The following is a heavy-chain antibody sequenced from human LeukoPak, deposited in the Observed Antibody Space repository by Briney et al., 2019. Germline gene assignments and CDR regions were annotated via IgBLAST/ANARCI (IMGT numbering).Heavy chain of an antibody. CDR3: ARGFDSKSTYFDY. Sequence: SETLSLTCTVSGGSISSYYWNWIRQSPGKGLEWIGYISYSGSTNYNPSLKSRVTISLDTSKNQFSLKVRSVTAADTAVYYCARGFDSKSTYFDYWGQGTLVTVSS. V-gene: IGHV4-59*01. CDR2: ISYSGST. J-gene: IGHJ4*02. D-gene: IGHD5-12*01. CDR1: GGSISSYY.